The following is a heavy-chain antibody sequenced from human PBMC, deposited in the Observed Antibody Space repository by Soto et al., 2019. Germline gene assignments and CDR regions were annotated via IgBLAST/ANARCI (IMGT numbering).Heavy chain of an antibody. CDR3: AREEMATINGAFDI. J-gene: IGHJ3*02. D-gene: IGHD5-12*01. CDR2: IYYSGST. V-gene: IGHV4-59*12. CDR1: GGSISSYY. Sequence: SETLSLTCTVSGGSISSYYWSWIRQPPGKGLEWIGYIYYSGSTNYNPSLKSRVTISVDRSKNQFSLKLSSVTAADTAVYYCAREEMATINGAFDIWGQGTMVTVSS.